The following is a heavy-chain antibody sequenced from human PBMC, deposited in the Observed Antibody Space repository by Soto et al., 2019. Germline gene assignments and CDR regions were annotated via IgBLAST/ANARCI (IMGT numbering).Heavy chain of an antibody. J-gene: IGHJ6*02. Sequence: GGSLRLSCAASGFTLSSYWMHWVRQAPGKGLVWVSRINSDGSSTSYADSVKGRFTISRDNSKNTLYLQMNSLRAEDTAVYYCAKELDYSSPHYYYYYGMDVWGQGTTVTVSS. CDR1: GFTLSSYW. V-gene: IGHV3-74*01. CDR3: AKELDYSSPHYYYYYGMDV. D-gene: IGHD6-13*01. CDR2: INSDGSST.